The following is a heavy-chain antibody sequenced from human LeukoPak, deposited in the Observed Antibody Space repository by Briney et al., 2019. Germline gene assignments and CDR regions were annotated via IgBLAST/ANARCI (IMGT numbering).Heavy chain of an antibody. Sequence: PSETLSLTCTVSDGSITNYDWSWVRQPPGKGLEFIGHVHYSGTANYNPSLRSRVTISVDTSKNQFSLKLSSVTAADTAVYYCARVRGYSYGLTFDYWGQGTLVTVSS. D-gene: IGHD5-18*01. CDR1: DGSITNYD. V-gene: IGHV4-59*01. CDR3: ARVRGYSYGLTFDY. J-gene: IGHJ4*02. CDR2: VHYSGTA.